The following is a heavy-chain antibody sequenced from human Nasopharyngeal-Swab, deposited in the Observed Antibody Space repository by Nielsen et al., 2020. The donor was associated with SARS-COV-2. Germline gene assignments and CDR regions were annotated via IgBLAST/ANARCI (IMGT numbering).Heavy chain of an antibody. CDR2: IYYSGST. D-gene: IGHD1-26*01. CDR3: ARSGSYYLFDY. Sequence: SETLSLTCTVSGGSISSGGYYWSWIRQHPGKGLEWIGYIYYSGSTYYNPSLKSRVTISVDTYKNQFSLKLSSVTAADTAVYYCARSGSYYLFDYWGQGTLVTVSS. CDR1: GGSISSGGYY. J-gene: IGHJ4*02. V-gene: IGHV4-31*03.